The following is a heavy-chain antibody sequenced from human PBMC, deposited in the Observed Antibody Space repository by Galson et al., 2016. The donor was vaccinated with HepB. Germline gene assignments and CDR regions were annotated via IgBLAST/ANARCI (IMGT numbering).Heavy chain of an antibody. D-gene: IGHD3-16*01. CDR3: ARGTSGVGAIDY. CDR1: GFSFSDYY. CDR2: ISYSGSHA. V-gene: IGHV3-11*05. Sequence: SLRLSCAASGFSFSDYYMSWIRQTPGKGLESVADISYSGSHATYADSVKGRFTISRDNAENSLYLQMNSLRAEDTAVYYCARGTSGVGAIDYWGLGTLVTVSS. J-gene: IGHJ4*02.